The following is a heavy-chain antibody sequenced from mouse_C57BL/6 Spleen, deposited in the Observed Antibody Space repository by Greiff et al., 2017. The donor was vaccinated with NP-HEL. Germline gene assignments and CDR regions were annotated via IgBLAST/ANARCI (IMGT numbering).Heavy chain of an antibody. V-gene: IGHV5-4*03. J-gene: IGHJ2*01. CDR1: GFTFSSYA. D-gene: IGHD2-2*01. CDR2: ISDGGSYT. CDR3: ARVYYGYSGYFDY. Sequence: DVMLVESGGGLVKPGGSLKLSCAASGFTFSSYAMSWVRQTPEKRLEWVATISDGGSYTYYPDNVKGRFTISRDNAKNNLYLQMSHLKSEDTAMYYCARVYYGYSGYFDYWGQGTTLTVSS.